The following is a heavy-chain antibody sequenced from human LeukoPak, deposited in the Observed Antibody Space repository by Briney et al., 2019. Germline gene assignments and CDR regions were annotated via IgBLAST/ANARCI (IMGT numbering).Heavy chain of an antibody. CDR1: GYTFTSYH. D-gene: IGHD3-10*01. Sequence: SVTVSFMASGYTFTSYHLHWVRQAPGQGLAWMGIINPSGGSTSYAQKLQGRVTMTRDTSTSTVYMELSSLRSEDTAVFYCARGPYGSGTYYLDQWGQGTLVTVSS. V-gene: IGHV1-46*04. CDR2: INPSGGST. CDR3: ARGPYGSGTYYLDQ. J-gene: IGHJ4*02.